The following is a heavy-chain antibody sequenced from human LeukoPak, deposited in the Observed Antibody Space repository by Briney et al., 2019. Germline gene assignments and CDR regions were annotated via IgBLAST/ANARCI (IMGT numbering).Heavy chain of an antibody. J-gene: IGHJ4*02. Sequence: GGSLRLSCAASGFTFSSYGMSWVRQAPRKGLEWVSGISGSGGSTYYVDSVKGRFTISRDNSKNTLYLQMNSLRAEDTAVYYCARDGTIFGVVTPYYFDYWGQGTLVTVSS. V-gene: IGHV3-23*01. CDR1: GFTFSSYG. D-gene: IGHD3-3*01. CDR3: ARDGTIFGVVTPYYFDY. CDR2: ISGSGGST.